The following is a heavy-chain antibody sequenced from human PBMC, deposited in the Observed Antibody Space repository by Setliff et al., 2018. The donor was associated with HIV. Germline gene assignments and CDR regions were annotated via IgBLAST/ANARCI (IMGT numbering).Heavy chain of an antibody. CDR1: GASISSGSYY. Sequence: SETLSLTCTVSGASISSGSYYWSWIRQPAGKGLEWIGHIYTSGSTNYNPSLKSRVTISVDTSKNQFFLKLSFSTAADTAVYYCARPSFGVGGGSMFDSWGQGIVVTVSS. D-gene: IGHD3-3*01. J-gene: IGHJ4*02. V-gene: IGHV4-61*09. CDR3: ARPSFGVGGGSMFDS. CDR2: IYTSGST.